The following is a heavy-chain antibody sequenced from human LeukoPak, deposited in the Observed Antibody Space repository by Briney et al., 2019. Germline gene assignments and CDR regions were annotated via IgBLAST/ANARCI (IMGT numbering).Heavy chain of an antibody. Sequence: SETLSLTCTASGGSISSHYWSWIRQPPGKGLEWIGYIYYSGSTNYNPSLKSRVTISVDTSKNQFSLKLSSVTAADTAVYYCARDRRGGLFFDYWGQGTLVAVSS. J-gene: IGHJ4*02. V-gene: IGHV4-59*11. CDR2: IYYSGST. CDR1: GGSISSHY. CDR3: ARDRRGGLFFDY. D-gene: IGHD3-10*01.